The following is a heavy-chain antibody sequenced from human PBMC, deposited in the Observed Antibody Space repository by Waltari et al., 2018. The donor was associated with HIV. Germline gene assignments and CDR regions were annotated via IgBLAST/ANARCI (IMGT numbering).Heavy chain of an antibody. D-gene: IGHD4-17*01. Sequence: QVQLVQSGAEVKKPGASVKVSCKVSGSTLTELSMHWVRQAPGKGLEWMGGFGAEDGETSYAQKFQGMVTMAGDTTTDPAYMELSSLRCEDTAGYYCATEGAEGDYATGWGQGTLVTVSS. CDR1: GSTLTELS. CDR2: FGAEDGET. J-gene: IGHJ4*02. CDR3: ATEGAEGDYATG. V-gene: IGHV1-24*01.